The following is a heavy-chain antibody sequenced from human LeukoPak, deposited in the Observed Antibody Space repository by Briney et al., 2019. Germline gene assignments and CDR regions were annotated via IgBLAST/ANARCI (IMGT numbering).Heavy chain of an antibody. Sequence: GGSLRLSCAASGFTFSSHGMNWVRQAPGKGLEWVSGISPSGGITYYTDSVKGRFTISRDNSKNTVSLQMTSLRGDDTAVYYCATASGGYEVFDYWGQGTLVTVSS. CDR3: ATASGGYEVFDY. CDR2: ISPSGGIT. CDR1: GFTFSSHG. V-gene: IGHV3-23*01. D-gene: IGHD5-12*01. J-gene: IGHJ4*02.